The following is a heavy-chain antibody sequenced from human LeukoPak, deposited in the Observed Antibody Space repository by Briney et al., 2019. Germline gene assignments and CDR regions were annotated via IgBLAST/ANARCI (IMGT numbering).Heavy chain of an antibody. J-gene: IGHJ4*02. CDR3: ARGNYDFWSGYYIY. CDR1: GFTFSNYW. Sequence: GGSLRLSCAASGFTFSNYWMYWVRQAPGKGLVWVSRINADGSSTSYADSVKGRFTISRDNAKNTLYLQMNSLRAEDTAVYCCARGNYDFWSGYYIYWGQGTLVTVSS. CDR2: INADGSST. V-gene: IGHV3-74*01. D-gene: IGHD3-3*01.